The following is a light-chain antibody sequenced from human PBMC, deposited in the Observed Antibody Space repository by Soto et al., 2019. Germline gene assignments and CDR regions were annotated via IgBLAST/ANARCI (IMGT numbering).Light chain of an antibody. Sequence: DIQMTQSPSSLSASVGDKVTITRQANEDITNYLNWYQQKPGKAPKLLIYDASNLETGVPSRFSGSGSGTDFTFTISSLQPEDFATYYCQQYDYLPYTFGQGTKLDIK. V-gene: IGKV1-33*01. CDR1: EDITNY. J-gene: IGKJ2*01. CDR2: DAS. CDR3: QQYDYLPYT.